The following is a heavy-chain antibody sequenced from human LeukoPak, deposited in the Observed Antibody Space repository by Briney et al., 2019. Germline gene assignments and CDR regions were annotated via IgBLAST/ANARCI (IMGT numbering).Heavy chain of an antibody. Sequence: SGGSLRLSRAASGFIFSNHGMHWVRQAPGKRLEWVAVIWDDGNNKRYANSVNGRFTISRDNSENTLYLQMNSLTAEDTAMYYCARDSYQDYYGRFDPWGQGTLVIVSS. CDR1: GFIFSNHG. CDR2: IWDDGNNK. CDR3: ARDSYQDYYGRFDP. J-gene: IGHJ5*02. D-gene: IGHD3-10*01. V-gene: IGHV3-33*01.